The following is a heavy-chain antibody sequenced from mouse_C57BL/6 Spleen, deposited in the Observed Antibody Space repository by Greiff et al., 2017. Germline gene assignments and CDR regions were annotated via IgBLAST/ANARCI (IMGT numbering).Heavy chain of an antibody. V-gene: IGHV1-82*01. CDR1: GYAFSSSW. J-gene: IGHJ3*01. CDR3: AIPRAFAY. Sequence: QVQLQQSGPELVKPGASVKISCKASGYAFSSSWMNWVKQRPGKGLEWIGRIYPGDGDTNYNGKFKGKATLTADKSSSTAYMQLSSLTSEDSAVYFCAIPRAFAYWGQGTLVTVSA. CDR2: IYPGDGDT.